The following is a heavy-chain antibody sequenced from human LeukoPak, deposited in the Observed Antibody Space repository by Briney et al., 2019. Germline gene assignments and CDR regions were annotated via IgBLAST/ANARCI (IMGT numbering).Heavy chain of an antibody. CDR3: ARVNEQQLAVDYFDY. D-gene: IGHD6-6*01. V-gene: IGHV3-30-3*01. CDR2: ISYDGSNK. J-gene: IGHJ4*02. CDR1: GFTFSSYA. Sequence: GRSLRLSCAASGFTFSSYAMHWVRQAPGKGLEWVVVISYDGSNKYYADSVKGRFTISRDNSRYTLYLQMNSLRAEDTAVYYCARVNEQQLAVDYFDYWGQGTLVTVSS.